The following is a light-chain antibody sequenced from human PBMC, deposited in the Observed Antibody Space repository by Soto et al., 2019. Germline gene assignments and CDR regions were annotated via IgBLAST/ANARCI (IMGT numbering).Light chain of an antibody. CDR3: QQSFSTPSIT. CDR2: AAS. J-gene: IGKJ5*01. V-gene: IGKV1-39*01. Sequence: DIQLTQSPSFLSASVGDRVTITCRASQGISSYLNWYQQKPGKAPKLLIYAASSLQSGVPSRFSGSGSGTDFTLTINSLQPEDFATYYCQQSFSTPSITFGQGTRLEIK. CDR1: QGISSY.